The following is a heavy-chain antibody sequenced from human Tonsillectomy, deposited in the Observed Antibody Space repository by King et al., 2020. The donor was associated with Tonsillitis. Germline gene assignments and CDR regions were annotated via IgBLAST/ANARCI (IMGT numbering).Heavy chain of an antibody. V-gene: IGHV3-15*01. D-gene: IGHD6-19*01. J-gene: IGHJ4*01. CDR1: GFTFSNAW. CDR3: TTXQHSSGXYGKKXY. CDR2: IKSKTDGGTT. Sequence: VQLVESGGGLVKPGGSLRLSCAASGFTFSNAWMSWVRQAPGKGLEWVGRIKSKTDGGTTDYAAPVKGRFTISRDDSKNTLYLQMNSLKTEDTAVYYCTTXQHSSGXYGKKXYWGXGTLVTVSS.